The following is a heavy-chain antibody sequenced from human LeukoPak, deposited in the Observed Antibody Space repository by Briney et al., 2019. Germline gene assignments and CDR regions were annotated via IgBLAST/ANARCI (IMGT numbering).Heavy chain of an antibody. J-gene: IGHJ6*03. V-gene: IGHV4-59*01. CDR1: GGSISSSY. D-gene: IGHD3-10*01. CDR3: ARESYYGSGSPIFPYYYYMDV. Sequence: TTSETLSLTCTVSGGSISSSYWSWIRQPPGKGLEWIGFIYYSGSTNYNPSLKSRVIISVDTSKNQFSLKLSSVTAADTAVYYCARESYYGSGSPIFPYYYYMDVWGKGTTVTVSS. CDR2: IYYSGST.